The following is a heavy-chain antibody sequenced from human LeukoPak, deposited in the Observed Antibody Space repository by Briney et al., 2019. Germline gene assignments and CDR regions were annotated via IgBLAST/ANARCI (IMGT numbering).Heavy chain of an antibody. J-gene: IGHJ3*01. CDR1: GFAVSSNY. D-gene: IGHD3-10*01. V-gene: IGHV3-53*01. CDR2: LYSDGST. Sequence: GGSLRLSCAASGFAVSSNYMNWVPQAPGKGLEWVSILYSDGSTYYADSVKGRFTISRDKSKNTVYLQMNSLRAEDTAVYYCARDYYYGRAFDVWGQGTMVTVFS. CDR3: ARDYYYGRAFDV.